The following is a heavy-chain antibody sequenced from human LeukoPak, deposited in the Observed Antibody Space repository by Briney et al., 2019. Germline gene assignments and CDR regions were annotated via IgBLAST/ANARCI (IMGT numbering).Heavy chain of an antibody. CDR3: ARDASPGYDYDILTGYYPFDY. J-gene: IGHJ4*02. D-gene: IGHD3-9*01. Sequence: GGSLRLSCAASGFTFDDYGMSWVRHAPGKGLEWVSGINWNGGSTVYADSVKGRFTISRDNAKNSLYLQMNSLRAEDTALYYCARDASPGYDYDILTGYYPFDYWGQGTLVTVSS. V-gene: IGHV3-20*04. CDR1: GFTFDDYG. CDR2: INWNGGST.